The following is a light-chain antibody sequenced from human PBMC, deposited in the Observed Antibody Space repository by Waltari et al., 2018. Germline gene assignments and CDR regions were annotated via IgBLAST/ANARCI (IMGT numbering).Light chain of an antibody. J-gene: IGKJ2*01. CDR1: QSVSSY. CDR2: DAS. V-gene: IGKV3-11*01. CDR3: QQRSNWPPYMYT. Sequence: EIVLTQSPATLSLSPGERATLSCRASQSVSSYLAWDQQKPGQAPRLLIYDASNRATGIPARFSGSGSGTDFTLTISSLEPEDFAVYYCQQRSNWPPYMYTFGQGTKLEIK.